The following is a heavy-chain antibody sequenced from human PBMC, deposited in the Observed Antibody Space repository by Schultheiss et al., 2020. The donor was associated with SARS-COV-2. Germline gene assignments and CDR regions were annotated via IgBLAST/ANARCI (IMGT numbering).Heavy chain of an antibody. V-gene: IGHV2-5*02. CDR1: GFSLSTSGVG. J-gene: IGHJ3*02. Sequence: SGPTLVKPTQTLTLTCTFSGFSLSTSGVGVGWIRQPPGKALEWLALIYWDDDKRYSPSLKSRLTITKDTSKNQVVLTMTNMDPVDTATYYCARSITLFGAVTMKGDDAFDIWGQGTMVTVSS. D-gene: IGHD3-3*01. CDR3: ARSITLFGAVTMKGDDAFDI. CDR2: IYWDDDK.